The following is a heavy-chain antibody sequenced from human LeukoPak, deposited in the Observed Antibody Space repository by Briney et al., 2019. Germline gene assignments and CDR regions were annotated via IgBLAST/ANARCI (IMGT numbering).Heavy chain of an antibody. CDR2: ISYDGSNK. CDR3: AKDYFPMVRGVITLRYFDY. V-gene: IGHV3-30*18. D-gene: IGHD3-10*01. CDR1: GFTFSSYG. J-gene: IGHJ4*02. Sequence: GGSLRLSCAASGFTFSSYGMHWVRQAPGKGLEWVAVISYDGSNKYYADSVKGRFTTSRDNSKNTLYLQMNSLRAEDTAVYYCAKDYFPMVRGVITLRYFDYWGQGTLVTVSS.